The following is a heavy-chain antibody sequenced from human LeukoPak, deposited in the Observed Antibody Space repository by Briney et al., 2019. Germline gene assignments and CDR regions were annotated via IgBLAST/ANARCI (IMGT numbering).Heavy chain of an antibody. V-gene: IGHV4-34*01. CDR1: GGSSSGYY. CDR2: INHSGST. D-gene: IGHD3-10*01. Sequence: SETLSLTCAVYGGSSSGYYWSWIRQPPGKGLEWIGEINHSGSTNYNPSLKSRVTISVDASKNQFSLKLSSVTAADTAVYYCARVGSVLGLFYWGQGTLVTVSS. CDR3: ARVGSVLGLFY. J-gene: IGHJ4*02.